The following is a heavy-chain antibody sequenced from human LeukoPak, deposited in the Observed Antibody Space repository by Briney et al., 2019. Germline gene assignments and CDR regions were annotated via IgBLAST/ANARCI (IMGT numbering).Heavy chain of an antibody. D-gene: IGHD2-15*01. V-gene: IGHV3-23*01. CDR2: ISGSGGST. CDR3: AKAANREVVVVVAANYFDY. J-gene: IGHJ4*02. Sequence: GGSLRLSCAASGFTFSSYAMSWVRQAPGKGLEWVSAISGSGGSTYYADSVKGRFTISRDNSKNALYLQVNSLRAEDTAVYYCAKAANREVVVVVAANYFDYWGQGTLVTVSS. CDR1: GFTFSSYA.